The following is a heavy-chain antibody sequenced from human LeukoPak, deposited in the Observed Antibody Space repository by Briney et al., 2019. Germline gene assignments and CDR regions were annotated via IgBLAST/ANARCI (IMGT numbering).Heavy chain of an antibody. CDR2: IKQDGSEK. J-gene: IGHJ4*02. CDR1: GFKFSDHY. Sequence: SGGSLRLSCAASGFKFSDHYIDWVRQAPGKGLEWVANIKQDGSEKYYVDSVKGRFTISRDNAKNSLYLQMNSLRAEDTAVYYCASETYYYGSGSDYWGQGTLVTVSS. CDR3: ASETYYYGSGSDY. V-gene: IGHV3-7*01. D-gene: IGHD3-10*01.